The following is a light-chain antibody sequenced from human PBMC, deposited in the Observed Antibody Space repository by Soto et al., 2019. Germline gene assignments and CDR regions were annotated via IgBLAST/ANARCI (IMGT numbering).Light chain of an antibody. CDR2: GAS. CDR3: NQYGSSPRT. Sequence: EIVLTQSPGTLSLSPGERATLSCRASQSVTSSYLAWYQQKPGQAPRLLIYGASSRATGIPDRFSGSGSGTDFTLTISRLEPEDFAVYYCNQYGSSPRTFGQGTKVDIK. CDR1: QSVTSSY. V-gene: IGKV3-20*01. J-gene: IGKJ1*01.